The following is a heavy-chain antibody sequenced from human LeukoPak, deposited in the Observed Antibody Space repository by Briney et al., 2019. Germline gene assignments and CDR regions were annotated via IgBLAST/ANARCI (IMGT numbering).Heavy chain of an antibody. CDR1: GGSISSGGYS. J-gene: IGHJ5*02. D-gene: IGHD6-19*01. CDR2: IYYSGST. V-gene: IGHV4-31*03. CDR3: ARHWPPQWPPRRVSYWFDP. Sequence: PSETLSLTCTASGGSISSGGYSWSWIRQHPGKGLEWIGYIYYSGSTYYNPSLKSRVTISVDTSKNQFSLKLSSVTAADTAVYYCARHWPPQWPPRRVSYWFDPWGQGTLVTVSS.